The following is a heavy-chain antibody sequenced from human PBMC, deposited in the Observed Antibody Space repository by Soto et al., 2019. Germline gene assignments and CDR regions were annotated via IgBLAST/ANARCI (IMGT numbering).Heavy chain of an antibody. CDR2: IKTKAHGGTT. V-gene: IGHV3-15*01. J-gene: IGHJ4*02. Sequence: EVQLVESGGGLVKPGASLRLSCAAPGFTLSNAWMNWVRQAQGKGLEWVARIKTKAHGGTTDYAAPVTGRFIISRDDSKNMVYLQMNSLKIEDTGVYYCADIAVSHTGDYWGQGTLVTVSS. CDR1: GFTLSNAW. D-gene: IGHD6-19*01. CDR3: ADIAVSHTGDY.